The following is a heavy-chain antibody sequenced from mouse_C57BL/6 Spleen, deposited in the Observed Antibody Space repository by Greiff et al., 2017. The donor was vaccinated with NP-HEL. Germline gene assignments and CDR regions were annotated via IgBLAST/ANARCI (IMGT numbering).Heavy chain of an antibody. Sequence: EVQGVESGPGLVKPSQSLSLTCTVTGYSITSGYGWNWIRQFPGNKLEWMGYISYSGSTNYNPSLKSRIAITRDTSKNQFFLQLNSVTTEATATYYCARTARIKYWGQGTTLTVSS. CDR1: GYSITSGYG. V-gene: IGHV3-2*02. J-gene: IGHJ2*01. CDR2: ISYSGST. D-gene: IGHD1-2*01. CDR3: ARTARIKY.